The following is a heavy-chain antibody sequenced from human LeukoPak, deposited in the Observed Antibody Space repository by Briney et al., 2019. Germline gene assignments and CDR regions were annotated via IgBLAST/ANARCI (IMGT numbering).Heavy chain of an antibody. CDR3: ARDHGYIAAADNNWFDP. V-gene: IGHV4-59*01. CDR2: IYYSGST. J-gene: IGHJ5*02. Sequence: SETLSLTCTVSGGSISSYYWSWIRQPPGKGLEWMGYIYYSGSTNYNPSLKSRVTISVDTSKNQFSLKLSSVTAADTAVYYCARDHGYIAAADNNWFDPWGQGTLVTVSS. D-gene: IGHD6-13*01. CDR1: GGSISSYY.